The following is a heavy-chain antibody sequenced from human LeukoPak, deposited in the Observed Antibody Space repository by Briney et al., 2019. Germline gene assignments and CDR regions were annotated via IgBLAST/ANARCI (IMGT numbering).Heavy chain of an antibody. CDR1: GYTFTSYG. D-gene: IGHD3-3*01. Sequence: ASVKVSCKASGYTFTSYGISWVRQAPGQGLEWMGWISAYNGNTNYAQKLQGRVTMTTDTSTSTAYMVLRSLRSDDTAVYYCARATYYDFWSGYFYWGQGTLVTVSS. J-gene: IGHJ4*02. CDR2: ISAYNGNT. V-gene: IGHV1-18*01. CDR3: ARATYYDFWSGYFY.